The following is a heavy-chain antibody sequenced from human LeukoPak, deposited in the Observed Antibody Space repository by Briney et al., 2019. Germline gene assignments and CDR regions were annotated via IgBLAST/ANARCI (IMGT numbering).Heavy chain of an antibody. CDR1: GFTFSSYW. Sequence: GGSLRLSCAASGFTFSSYWMHWVRQAPGKGLVWVSRINSDGSSTSYADSVKGRFTISRDNAKNTLYLQMNSLRAEDTALYYCAKDTSLLWFGELSLFDYWGQGTLVTVSS. D-gene: IGHD3-10*01. CDR3: AKDTSLLWFGELSLFDY. CDR2: INSDGSST. J-gene: IGHJ4*02. V-gene: IGHV3-74*01.